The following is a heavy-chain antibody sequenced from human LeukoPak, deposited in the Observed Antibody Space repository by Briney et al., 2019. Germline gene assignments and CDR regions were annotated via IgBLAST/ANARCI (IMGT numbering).Heavy chain of an antibody. D-gene: IGHD3-22*01. Sequence: GASVKVSCKASGYTFTGYYMHWVRQAPGQGLEWMGRIIPILGIANYAQKFQGRVTITADKSTSTAYMELSSLRSEDTAVYYCARDRRASDDSSGYNHFDYWGQGTLVTVSS. J-gene: IGHJ4*02. CDR1: GYTFTGYY. V-gene: IGHV1-69*04. CDR3: ARDRRASDDSSGYNHFDY. CDR2: IIPILGIA.